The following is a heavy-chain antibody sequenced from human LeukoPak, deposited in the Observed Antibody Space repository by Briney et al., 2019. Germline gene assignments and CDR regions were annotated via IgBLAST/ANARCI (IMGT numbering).Heavy chain of an antibody. J-gene: IGHJ4*02. D-gene: IGHD1-26*01. Sequence: GGSLRLSCAASGFTFSSYWMHWVRQAPGKGLAWVSRINSDGSSTSYADSVKGRFTISRDNAKNTLYLQMNSPRADDTAVYYCAGGRSGTYYDYWGQGTLVTVSS. V-gene: IGHV3-74*01. CDR3: AGGRSGTYYDY. CDR2: INSDGSST. CDR1: GFTFSSYW.